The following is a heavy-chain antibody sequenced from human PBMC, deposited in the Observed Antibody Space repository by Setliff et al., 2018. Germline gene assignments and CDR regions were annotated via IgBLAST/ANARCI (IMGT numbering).Heavy chain of an antibody. CDR2: IWHDGTNK. CDR3: ARAHRYFSDTSGYFYDQGRSAFDV. V-gene: IGHV3-33*01. D-gene: IGHD3-22*01. J-gene: IGHJ3*01. CDR1: GLTLINNG. Sequence: LRLSCAASGLTLINNGFHWVRQAPGKGLEWVAIIWHDGTNKYYADPVKGRFTISRDNAKNSLYLQMNSLGAEDTALYYCARAHRYFSDTSGYFYDQGRSAFDVWGQGTMVTVSS.